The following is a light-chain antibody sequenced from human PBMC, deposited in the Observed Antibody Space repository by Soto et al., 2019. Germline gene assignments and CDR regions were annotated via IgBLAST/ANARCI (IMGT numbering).Light chain of an antibody. J-gene: IGKJ1*01. Sequence: PRERAPLSCLTSQNVDTKSLAWYQFKPGQAPRIIIFGASGRATGIPDRFSGSGSGTDFTLTISRLEPEDFAVYYCQHYGSLSWTFGQVSKADI. V-gene: IGKV3-20*01. CDR2: GAS. CDR3: QHYGSLSWT. CDR1: QNVDTKS.